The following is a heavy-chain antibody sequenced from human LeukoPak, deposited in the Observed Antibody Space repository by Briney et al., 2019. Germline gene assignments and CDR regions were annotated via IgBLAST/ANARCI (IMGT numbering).Heavy chain of an antibody. CDR1: GFTFSSYA. CDR3: ARNDIFGVLPEF. D-gene: IGHD3-3*02. V-gene: IGHV4-4*07. CDR2: VYASGST. Sequence: TGGSLRLSCAASGFTFSSYAMSWIQQPAGKALEWIGRVYASGSTNYNPSLKSRVTISVDTSKNQFSLKLDSVTAADTAVYYCARNDIFGVLPEFWGMGTLVSVTS. J-gene: IGHJ4*02.